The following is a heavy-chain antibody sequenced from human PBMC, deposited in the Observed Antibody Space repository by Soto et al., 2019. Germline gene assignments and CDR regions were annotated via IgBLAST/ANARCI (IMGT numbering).Heavy chain of an antibody. Sequence: SETLSLTCAVYGGSFSGYYWSWIRQPPGKGLEWIGEINHSGSTNYNPSLKSRVTISVDTSKNQFSLKLSSVTAADTAVYYCARKSIAARLPHYWGQGTLVTVSS. CDR1: GGSFSGYY. CDR3: ARKSIAARLPHY. CDR2: INHSGST. D-gene: IGHD6-6*01. J-gene: IGHJ4*02. V-gene: IGHV4-34*01.